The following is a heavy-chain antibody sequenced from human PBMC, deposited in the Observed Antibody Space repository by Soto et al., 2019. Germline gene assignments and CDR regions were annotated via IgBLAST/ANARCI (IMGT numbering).Heavy chain of an antibody. J-gene: IGHJ4*02. V-gene: IGHV1-69*01. CDR2: IIPSLEKG. CDR1: GGTFNSYA. CDR3: ARERSGYKRGAFEY. Sequence: QVQLVQSGAEVKKPGSSVKVSCKSSGGTFNSYAISWVRQAPGQGLDWIGGIIPSLEKGNYAQKFQGRLTISADESSSTVYMELHSLTSENSAMYYCARERSGYKRGAFEYWGQGTQVIVTS. D-gene: IGHD5-12*01.